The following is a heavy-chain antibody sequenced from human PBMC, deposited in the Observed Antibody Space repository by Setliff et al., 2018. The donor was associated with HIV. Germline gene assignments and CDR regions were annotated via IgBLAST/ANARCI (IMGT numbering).Heavy chain of an antibody. CDR2: LYYTGRA. J-gene: IGHJ6*03. V-gene: IGHV4-59*01. CDR1: GGSINNYF. Sequence: PSETLSLTCTVSGGSINNYFWSWIRQPPGKGLEWLGCLYYTGRANYNPSLKSRLTVSVDTSKNQFSLKLSSVTAADTAVYYCARDGYNYKEGTSYMDVWGKGTTVTVSS. CDR3: ARDGYNYKEGTSYMDV. D-gene: IGHD5-12*01.